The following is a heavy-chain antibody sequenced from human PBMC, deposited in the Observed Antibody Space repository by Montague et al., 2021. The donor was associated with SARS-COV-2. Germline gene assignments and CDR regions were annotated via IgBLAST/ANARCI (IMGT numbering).Heavy chain of an antibody. V-gene: IGHV4-39*01. CDR1: GDSISYRSYY. CDR2: VSYSGST. J-gene: IGHJ3*02. CDR3: ARRYGDYSDNALSI. D-gene: IGHD4-17*01. Sequence: SETLSLTCTVSGDSISYRSYYWGWIRQPPEKGLEWIGTVSYSGSTYYNASLKSRVTIYVDTSKNQFSLKLTSVTAADTAIYYCARRYGDYSDNALSIWGQGTMVTVSS.